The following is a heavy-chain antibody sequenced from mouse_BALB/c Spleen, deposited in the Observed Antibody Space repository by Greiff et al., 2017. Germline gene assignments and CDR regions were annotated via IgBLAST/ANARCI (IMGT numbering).Heavy chain of an antibody. CDR2: ISSGGGST. J-gene: IGHJ1*01. CDR1: GFAFSSYD. V-gene: IGHV5-12-1*01. CDR3: ARGGWLLHWYFDV. D-gene: IGHD2-3*01. Sequence: EVQLVESGGGLVKPGGSLKLSCAASGFAFSSYDMSWVRQTPEKRLEWVAYISSGGGSTYYPDTVKGRFTISRDNAKNTLYLQMSSLKSEDTAMYYCARGGWLLHWYFDVWGAGTTVTVSS.